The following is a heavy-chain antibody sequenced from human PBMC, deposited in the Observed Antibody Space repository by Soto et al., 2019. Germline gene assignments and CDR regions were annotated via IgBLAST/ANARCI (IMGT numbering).Heavy chain of an antibody. Sequence: QVRLQESGPGLVKPSETLSLTCTVSGGSISSYYWTWIRQPPGKGLEWIAYIYYTGSTNYNPSLKSRVTISVDTSKNQFSLKLSSVTAADTAVYYCARRRFGSGLDYWGQGTLVTVSS. J-gene: IGHJ4*02. CDR1: GGSISSYY. D-gene: IGHD6-19*01. CDR3: ARRRFGSGLDY. V-gene: IGHV4-59*01. CDR2: IYYTGST.